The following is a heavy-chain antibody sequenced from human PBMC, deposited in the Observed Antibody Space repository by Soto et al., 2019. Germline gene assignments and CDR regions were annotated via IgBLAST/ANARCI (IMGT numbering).Heavy chain of an antibody. Sequence: GGSLRLSCAASGFTFSSYEMNWVRQAPGKWLEWVSYISSSGSTIYYADSVKGRFTISRDNAKNSLYLQMNSLRAEDTAVYYCARDLWIQLWPPPDYYYYGMDVWGQGTTVTVSS. D-gene: IGHD5-18*01. V-gene: IGHV3-48*03. CDR2: ISSSGSTI. CDR1: GFTFSSYE. J-gene: IGHJ6*02. CDR3: ARDLWIQLWPPPDYYYYGMDV.